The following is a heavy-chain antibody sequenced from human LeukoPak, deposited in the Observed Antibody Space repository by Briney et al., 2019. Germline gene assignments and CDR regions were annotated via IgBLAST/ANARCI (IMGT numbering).Heavy chain of an antibody. D-gene: IGHD1-26*01. CDR2: IYYSGST. Sequence: KPSETLSLTCTVSGGSISSYYWSWIRQPPGKGLEWIGYIYYSGSTNYNPSLKSRVTISVDTSKNQFSLKLSSVTAADTAVYYCARDSRPLGATKGYFDYWGQGTLVTVSS. J-gene: IGHJ4*02. V-gene: IGHV4-59*01. CDR1: GGSISSYY. CDR3: ARDSRPLGATKGYFDY.